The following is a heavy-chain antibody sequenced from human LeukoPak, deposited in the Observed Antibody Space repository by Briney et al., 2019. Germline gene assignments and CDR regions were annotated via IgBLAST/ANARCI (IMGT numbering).Heavy chain of an antibody. CDR1: GITLNTDH. Sequence: GGPLRLSCAACGITLNTDHISWVRQAPGRGLAGVAINHREEWGATSYRGGIRRDAESVKGRFTISRDNSMNTLSLQVNGLRAEDTTLYYCSGVGELSFEHWGQGTLVTVSS. CDR3: SGVGELSFEH. V-gene: IGHV3-53*01. D-gene: IGHD3-16*02. J-gene: IGHJ4*02. CDR2: NHREEWGATSYRGGIR.